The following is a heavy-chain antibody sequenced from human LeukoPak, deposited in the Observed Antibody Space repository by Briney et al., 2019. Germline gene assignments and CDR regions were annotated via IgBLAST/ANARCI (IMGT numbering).Heavy chain of an antibody. D-gene: IGHD6-13*01. Sequence: GGSLRLSCAASGFTFSSYAMSWVRQAPGKGLEWVAFIRYDGSNKYYADSVKGRFTISRDNSKNTLYLQMNSLRAEDTAVYYCAKGQQLVRYYFDYWGQGTLVTVSS. CDR2: IRYDGSNK. CDR1: GFTFSSYA. J-gene: IGHJ4*02. CDR3: AKGQQLVRYYFDY. V-gene: IGHV3-30*02.